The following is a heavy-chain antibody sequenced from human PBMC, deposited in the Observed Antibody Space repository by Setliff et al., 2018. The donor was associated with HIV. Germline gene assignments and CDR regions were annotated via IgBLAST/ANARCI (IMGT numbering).Heavy chain of an antibody. J-gene: IGHJ5*02. Sequence: SVKVSCKASGGSFSNYAFSWVRQAPGQGLEWMGGFVPMFGSANYAQKFQGRLTITAGESTTTVYMELSRFRSEDTAVYYCARGRYYDSGTYFTETWGQGTLVTVSS. CDR2: FVPMFGSA. CDR3: ARGRYYDSGTYFTET. CDR1: GGSFSNYA. V-gene: IGHV1-69*13. D-gene: IGHD3-10*01.